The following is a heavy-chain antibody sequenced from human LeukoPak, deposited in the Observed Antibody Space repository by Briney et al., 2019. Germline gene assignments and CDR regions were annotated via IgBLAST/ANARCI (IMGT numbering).Heavy chain of an antibody. V-gene: IGHV3-30*09. CDR1: GFSFSSYS. D-gene: IGHD5-12*01. Sequence: GGSLRLSCAASGFSFSSYSIHWVRQAPGKGLEWVAVISSDGNSKNFALSVKGRFAISRDNSKNTLFLQMNNLSSEDTALYYCVSPTADYPFLYYFDSWGQGTLVTVSS. CDR3: VSPTADYPFLYYFDS. CDR2: ISSDGNSK. J-gene: IGHJ4*02.